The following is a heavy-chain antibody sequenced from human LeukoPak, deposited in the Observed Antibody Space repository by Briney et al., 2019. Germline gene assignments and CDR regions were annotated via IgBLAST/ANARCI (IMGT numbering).Heavy chain of an antibody. CDR1: GYTFTGHY. CDR2: INPNSGGA. D-gene: IGHD1-26*01. J-gene: IGHJ3*02. V-gene: IGHV1-2*06. CDR3: ARDREVGSTDDAFDI. Sequence: GASVKVSCKASGYTFTGHYMHWVRQAPGQGLEWMGRINPNSGGANYAQKFQGRVTITRDTSISTAYMELSGLRSDDTAVYYCARDREVGSTDDAFDIWGQGTRVIVSS.